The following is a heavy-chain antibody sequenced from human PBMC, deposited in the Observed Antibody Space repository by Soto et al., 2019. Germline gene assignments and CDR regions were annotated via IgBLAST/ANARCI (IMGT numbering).Heavy chain of an antibody. J-gene: IGHJ3*02. CDR3: ANEAYSRFET. Sequence: GGSLRLSCAASGFTFSRHWMSWVRQAPGKGLEWVAKVNKDGGTKYYLDSVKGRFTISRDNAKNSLYLQMDSLRAEDTAIYYCANEAYSRFETWGQGTVVTVS. V-gene: IGHV3-7*05. D-gene: IGHD2-15*01. CDR2: VNKDGGTK. CDR1: GFTFSRHW.